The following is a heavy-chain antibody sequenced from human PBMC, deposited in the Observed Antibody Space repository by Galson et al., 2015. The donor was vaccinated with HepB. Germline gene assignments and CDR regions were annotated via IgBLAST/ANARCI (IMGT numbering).Heavy chain of an antibody. CDR2: ISSSSSYT. CDR1: GFTFSDYY. J-gene: IGHJ4*02. D-gene: IGHD4-17*01. V-gene: IGHV3-11*06. CDR3: ARQGETTVTTGGYFDY. Sequence: SLRLSCAASGFTFSDYYMSWIRQAPGKGLEWVSYISSSSSYTNYADSVKGRFTISRDNAKNSLYLQMNSLRAEDTAVYYCARQGETTVTTGGYFDYWGQGTLVTVSS.